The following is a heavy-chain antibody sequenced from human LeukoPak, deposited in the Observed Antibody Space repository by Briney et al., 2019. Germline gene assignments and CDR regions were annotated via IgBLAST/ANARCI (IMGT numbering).Heavy chain of an antibody. D-gene: IGHD3-22*01. Sequence: SETLSLTCTVSGGSISSYYWSWIRQPAGKGLEWIGRIYTSGSTNHNPSLKSRVTMSVDTSKNQFSLKLTSVTAADTAVYYCARDRLGYYDSSGIENYFDYWGQGTLVTVSS. V-gene: IGHV4-4*07. CDR2: IYTSGST. CDR1: GGSISSYY. CDR3: ARDRLGYYDSSGIENYFDY. J-gene: IGHJ4*02.